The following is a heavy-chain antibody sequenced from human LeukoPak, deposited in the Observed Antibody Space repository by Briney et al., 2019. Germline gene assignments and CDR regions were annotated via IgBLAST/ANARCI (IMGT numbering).Heavy chain of an antibody. J-gene: IGHJ4*02. CDR2: MSRNSAKT. CDR1: GFTLSDYA. V-gene: IGHV3-23*01. CDR3: AKGKAGFGELFD. D-gene: IGHD3-10*01. Sequence: PGGSLRLACAASGFTLSDYAMSWVRQAPGGGLEWVSSMSRNSAKTYYADSVEGRFTISRDETSNTLFLQMNSLRAGDTALYYCAKGKAGFGELFDWGPGTLVTVSS.